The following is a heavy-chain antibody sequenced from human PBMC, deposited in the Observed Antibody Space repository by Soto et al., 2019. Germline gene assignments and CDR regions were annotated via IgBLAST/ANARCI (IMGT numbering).Heavy chain of an antibody. CDR2: INHSGST. V-gene: IGHV4-4*02. Sequence: SETLSLTCTVSGGSISSTNWRTWVRQAPGKGLEWIGEINHSGSTNYNPSLKSRVTISVDKSKNQFSLNLSSVTAADTAVYYCARDQNGSGNYYTRYFDYWGQGTLVTVSS. CDR1: GGSISSTNW. J-gene: IGHJ4*02. D-gene: IGHD3-10*01. CDR3: ARDQNGSGNYYTRYFDY.